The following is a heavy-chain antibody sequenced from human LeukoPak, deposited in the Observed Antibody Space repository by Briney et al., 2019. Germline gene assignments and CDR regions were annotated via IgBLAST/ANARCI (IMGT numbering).Heavy chain of an antibody. D-gene: IGHD3-22*01. J-gene: IGHJ4*02. CDR2: ISAYNGNT. Sequence: ASVKVSCKASGYTFTSYGNSWVRQAPGQGLEWMGWISAYNGNTNYAQKLQGRVTMTTDTSTSTAYMELRSLRSDDTAVYYCARDRKEYYDSSGYYYGQLGFDYWGQGTLVTVSS. CDR1: GYTFTSYG. CDR3: ARDRKEYYDSSGYYYGQLGFDY. V-gene: IGHV1-18*01.